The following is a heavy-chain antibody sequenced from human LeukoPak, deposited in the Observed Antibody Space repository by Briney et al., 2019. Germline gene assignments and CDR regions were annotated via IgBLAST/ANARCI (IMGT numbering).Heavy chain of an antibody. CDR1: GYTLTELS. V-gene: IGHV1-24*01. CDR2: FDPEDGGT. D-gene: IGHD1-26*01. Sequence: EASVKVSCKVSGYTLTELSMHWVRQAPGKGLEWMGGFDPEDGGTIYAQKFQGRVTMTEDTSTDTAYMELSSLRSEDTAVYYCATAVGSSDYYFDYWGQGTLVTVSS. CDR3: ATAVGSSDYYFDY. J-gene: IGHJ4*02.